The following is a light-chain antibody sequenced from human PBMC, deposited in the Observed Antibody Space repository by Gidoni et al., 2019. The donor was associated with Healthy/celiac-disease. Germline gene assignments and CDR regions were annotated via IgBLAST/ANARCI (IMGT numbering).Light chain of an antibody. J-gene: IGKJ2*01. V-gene: IGKV3-15*01. Sequence: EIVMTQSPATLSVSPGERAALSCRASQSVSSNVAWYQQKPGQAPRLLIYGASTRATGSPARFSGSGSGTEFTLTISSLQSEDFAVYYCQQYNNWPVTFGQGTKLEIK. CDR2: GAS. CDR3: QQYNNWPVT. CDR1: QSVSSN.